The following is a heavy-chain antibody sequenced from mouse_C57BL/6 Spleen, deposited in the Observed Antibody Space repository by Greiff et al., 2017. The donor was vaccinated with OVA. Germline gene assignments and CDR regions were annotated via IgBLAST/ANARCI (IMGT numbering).Heavy chain of an antibody. CDR2: IRLKSDNYAT. D-gene: IGHD4-1*01. J-gene: IGHJ3*01. V-gene: IGHV6-3*01. CDR1: GFTFSNYW. CDR3: TAAGTFAY. Sequence: EVKLMESGGGLVQPGGSMKLSCVASGFTFSNYWMNWVRQSPEKGLEWVAQIRLKSDNYATHYAESVKGRFTISRDDSKSSVYLQMKNLRAEDTGIYYCTAAGTFAYWGQGTLVTVSA.